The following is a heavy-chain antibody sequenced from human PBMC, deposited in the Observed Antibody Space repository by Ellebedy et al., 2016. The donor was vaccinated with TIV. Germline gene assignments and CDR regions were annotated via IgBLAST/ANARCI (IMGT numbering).Heavy chain of an antibody. CDR2: MSPNNGDT. Sequence: ASVKVSCXASGYTFTSYGISWVRQATGQGLEWMGWMSPNNGDTGYAQKFQGRVTMNRNTSEDTAYVELSSLRSEDTAMYFCVSDGRGAAPTAVLIGGLDVWGQGTTVTVSS. J-gene: IGHJ6*02. D-gene: IGHD2-21*02. V-gene: IGHV1-8*02. CDR3: VSDGRGAAPTAVLIGGLDV. CDR1: GYTFTSYG.